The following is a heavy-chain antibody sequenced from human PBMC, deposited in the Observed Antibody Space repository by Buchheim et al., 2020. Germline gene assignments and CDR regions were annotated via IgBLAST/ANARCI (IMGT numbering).Heavy chain of an antibody. V-gene: IGHV4-30-4*01. J-gene: IGHJ6*02. Sequence: QVQLQESGPGLVKPSQTLSLTCTVSGGSISSGDYYWSWIRQPPGKGLEWIGYIYYSGSTYYNPSPTSRVTLSVDPSKNQFSLKLSSVTAADTAVYYCARDQDYGDSDHYYGMDVWGQGTT. CDR3: ARDQDYGDSDHYYGMDV. CDR2: IYYSGST. CDR1: GGSISSGDYY. D-gene: IGHD4-17*01.